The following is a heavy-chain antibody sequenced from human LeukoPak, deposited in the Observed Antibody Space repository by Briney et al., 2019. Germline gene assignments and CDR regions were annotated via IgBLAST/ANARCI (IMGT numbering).Heavy chain of an antibody. Sequence: GASVKVSCKASEYTFTDYYLHWVRQAPGEGLEWMGWINPNSGGTNTAQKFQGRVTMTSDTSVSTAYMELNSLRSDDTAVYYCARFDTVAPGRPYDIWGQGTKVTVSS. J-gene: IGHJ3*02. V-gene: IGHV1-2*02. CDR3: ARFDTVAPGRPYDI. CDR1: EYTFTDYY. CDR2: INPNSGGT. D-gene: IGHD5-12*01.